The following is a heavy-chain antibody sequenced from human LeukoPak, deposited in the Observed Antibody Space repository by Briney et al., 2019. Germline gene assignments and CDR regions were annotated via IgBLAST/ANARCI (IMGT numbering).Heavy chain of an antibody. J-gene: IGHJ4*02. Sequence: GGSLRLSCAASGFTVSSNYMSWVRQAPGKGLEWVSVIYSGGSTYYADSVKGRFTISRDNSKNTLYLQMNSLRAEDTAVYYCAREHLGLWGGDYYFDYWGQGTLVTVSS. V-gene: IGHV3-66*01. CDR3: AREHLGLWGGDYYFDY. D-gene: IGHD4/OR15-4a*01. CDR2: IYSGGST. CDR1: GFTVSSNY.